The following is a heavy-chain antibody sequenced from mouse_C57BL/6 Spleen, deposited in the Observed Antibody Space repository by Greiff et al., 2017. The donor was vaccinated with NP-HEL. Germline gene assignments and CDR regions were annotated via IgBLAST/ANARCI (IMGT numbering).Heavy chain of an antibody. CDR2: ISNGGGST. V-gene: IGHV5-12*01. J-gene: IGHJ4*01. Sequence: EVKVVESGGGLVQPGGSLKLSCAASGFTFSDYYMYWVRQTPEKRLEWVAYISNGGGSTYYPDTVKGRFTISRDNAKNTLYLQMSRLKSEDTAMYYCARRAPYYGSSNYYAMDYWGQGTSVTVSS. CDR1: GFTFSDYY. D-gene: IGHD1-1*01. CDR3: ARRAPYYGSSNYYAMDY.